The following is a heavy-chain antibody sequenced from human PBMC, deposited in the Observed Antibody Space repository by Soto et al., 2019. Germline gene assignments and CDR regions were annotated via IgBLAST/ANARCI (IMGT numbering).Heavy chain of an antibody. CDR1: GYTFTSYD. Sequence: SVKVSCKASGYTFTSYDINWVRQAPGQGLEWMGRITPILGIANYAQKFQGRVTITADKSTSTAYMELSSLRSEDTAVYYCARVTFGYYGSGTPGYGMDVWGQGTTVTVSS. J-gene: IGHJ6*02. D-gene: IGHD3-10*01. CDR2: ITPILGIA. CDR3: ARVTFGYYGSGTPGYGMDV. V-gene: IGHV1-69*04.